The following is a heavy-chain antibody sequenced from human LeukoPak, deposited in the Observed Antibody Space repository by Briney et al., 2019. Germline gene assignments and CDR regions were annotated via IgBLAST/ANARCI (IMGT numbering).Heavy chain of an antibody. CDR1: GFTFSSYE. J-gene: IGHJ4*02. V-gene: IGHV3-48*03. CDR3: ARVSYYDSSGYEENPVFDY. CDR2: ISSSGSTI. Sequence: GGSLRLSCAASGFTFSSYEMNWVRQAPGKGKKWDSYISSSGSTIYYADSVKGRFTISRDNAKNSLYLQMNSLRAEDTAVYYCARVSYYDSSGYEENPVFDYWGQGTLVTVSS. D-gene: IGHD3-22*01.